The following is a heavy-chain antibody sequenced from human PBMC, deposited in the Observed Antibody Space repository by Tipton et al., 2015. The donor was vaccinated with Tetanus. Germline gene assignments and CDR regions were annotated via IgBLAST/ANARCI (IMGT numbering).Heavy chain of an antibody. J-gene: IGHJ4*02. Sequence: VQLVQSGGGLVQPGGSLRLSCKASGFPSTLSFSRYAMTWVRQAPGKGLEWVSLISGSGGTTYFADSVQGRFTISRDNGKNSVYLQMKSLRDEDTAVYYCGRALGSGTTVASGHWGQGSLVTVSS. CDR1: GFPSTLSFSRYA. CDR3: GRALGSGTTVASGH. V-gene: IGHV3-48*02. CDR2: ISGSGGTT. D-gene: IGHD1-7*01.